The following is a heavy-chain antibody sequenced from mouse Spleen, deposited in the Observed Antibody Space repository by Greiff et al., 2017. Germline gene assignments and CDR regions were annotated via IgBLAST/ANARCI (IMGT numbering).Heavy chain of an antibody. J-gene: IGHJ2*01. D-gene: IGHD2-13*01. CDR3: ARGGLIYYGDYGPYYFDY. CDR1: GYTFTSYG. CDR2: IYPRSGNT. Sequence: VQLQQSGAELARPGASVKLSCKASGYTFTSYGISWVKQSTGQGLEWIGEIYPRSGNTYYNEKFKGKATLTADKSSSTAYMELRSLTSEDSAVYFCARGGLIYYGDYGPYYFDYWGQGTTLTVSS. V-gene: IGHV1-81*01.